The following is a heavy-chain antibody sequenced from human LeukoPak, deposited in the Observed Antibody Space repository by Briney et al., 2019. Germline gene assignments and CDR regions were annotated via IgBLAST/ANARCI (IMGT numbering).Heavy chain of an antibody. J-gene: IGHJ6*02. Sequence: PGGSLRLSCAASGFTFSDYAMSWVRQAPGKGLEWVSAISDRGDRTWDADSVKGRVTISRDNYKDTLFLQMNSLRAEDTAVYYCAREGYPSPYYDFWSGFGKSSYYYYGMDVWGQGTTVTVSS. CDR3: AREGYPSPYYDFWSGFGKSSYYYYGMDV. CDR1: GFTFSDYA. D-gene: IGHD3-3*01. CDR2: ISDRGDRT. V-gene: IGHV3-23*01.